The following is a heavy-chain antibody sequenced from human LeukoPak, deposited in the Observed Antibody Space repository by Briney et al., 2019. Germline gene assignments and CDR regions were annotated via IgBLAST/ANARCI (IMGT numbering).Heavy chain of an antibody. CDR2: IYYSGTP. J-gene: IGHJ4*02. D-gene: IGHD2-2*01. Sequence: SETLSLTCTVSGGSISRSDYYWGWIRQPPGKGLEWIGYIYYSGTPYYNTSLKSRVTISVDTPKNQFSLRLSSVTAADTAGYYCARSLGAGTTSWNFDYWGQGTLVTVSS. CDR3: ARSLGAGTTSWNFDY. V-gene: IGHV4-39*01. CDR1: GGSISRSDYY.